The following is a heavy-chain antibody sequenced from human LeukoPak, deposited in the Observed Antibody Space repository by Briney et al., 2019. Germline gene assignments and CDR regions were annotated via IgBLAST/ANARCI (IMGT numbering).Heavy chain of an antibody. CDR3: ARDRWELLSNSYHYCGLDV. J-gene: IGHJ6*02. V-gene: IGHV3-7*01. CDR1: GFTFSNYW. D-gene: IGHD2-15*01. CDR2: IKQDGSEK. Sequence: PGGSLRLSCAASGFTFSNYWMSWVRQAPGKGLEWVANIKQDGSEKCYVDSVKGRFTISRDNAKNSLYLQMNSLRAEETAVYYCARDRWELLSNSYHYCGLDVWGQGTTVTVSS.